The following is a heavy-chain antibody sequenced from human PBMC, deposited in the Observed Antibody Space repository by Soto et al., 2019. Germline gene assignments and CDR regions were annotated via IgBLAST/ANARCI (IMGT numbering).Heavy chain of an antibody. J-gene: IGHJ4*01. CDR1: VYMFMKYG. CDR3: AREASVLIPAAQPSRFDS. CDR2: ISPYSGYT. Sequence: XSVKVSCKGFVYMFMKYGINWVRQAPGQGLEWVGWISPYSGYTHSAQKFHGRLTLTTDTAASTAYMELRILRPADTALYYCAREASVLIPAAQPSRFDSWGHGPLATVSS. D-gene: IGHD2-2*01. V-gene: IGHV1-18*01.